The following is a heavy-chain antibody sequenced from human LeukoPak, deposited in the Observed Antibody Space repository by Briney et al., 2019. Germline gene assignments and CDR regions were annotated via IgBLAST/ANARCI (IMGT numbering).Heavy chain of an antibody. V-gene: IGHV4-59*01. CDR3: AGRLWRRDGYNLSAFDI. CDR1: GGSISSFY. Sequence: SETLSLTCTVSGGSISSFYWNWIRQPPGKGLEWIGYIYYSGSTNYNPSLKSRVTISVDTSKNQFSLKLSSVTAADTAVYYCAGRLWRRDGYNLSAFDIWGQGTMVTVSS. CDR2: IYYSGST. J-gene: IGHJ3*02. D-gene: IGHD5-24*01.